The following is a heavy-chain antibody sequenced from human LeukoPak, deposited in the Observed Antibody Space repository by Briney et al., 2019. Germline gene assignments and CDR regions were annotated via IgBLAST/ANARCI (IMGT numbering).Heavy chain of an antibody. J-gene: IGHJ4*02. D-gene: IGHD6-13*01. V-gene: IGHV4-34*01. Sequence: IPSETLSLTRAVYGGPFSGYYWSWIRQPPGKGLEWIGEINHSGSTNYNPSLKSRVTISVDTSKNQFSLKLSSVTAADTAVYYCARALSSSWYGDYWGQGTLVTVSS. CDR2: INHSGST. CDR3: ARALSSSWYGDY. CDR1: GGPFSGYY.